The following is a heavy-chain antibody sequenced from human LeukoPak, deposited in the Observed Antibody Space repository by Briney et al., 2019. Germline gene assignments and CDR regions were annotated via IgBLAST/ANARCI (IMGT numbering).Heavy chain of an antibody. Sequence: SETLSLTCTVSGGSISSYYWSWIRQPPGKGLEWFGYIFYSGSTSTIYHPSLKSRVTISVDTSKNQFSLRLNSVTAADTAVYYCARERATNYGMDVWGQGTTVTVSS. CDR2: IFYSGSTST. V-gene: IGHV4-59*01. CDR3: ARERATNYGMDV. D-gene: IGHD5-12*01. J-gene: IGHJ6*02. CDR1: GGSISSYY.